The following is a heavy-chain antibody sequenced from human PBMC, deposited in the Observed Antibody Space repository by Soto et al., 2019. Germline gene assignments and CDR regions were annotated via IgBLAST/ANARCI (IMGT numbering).Heavy chain of an antibody. CDR1: GYSINSHG. CDR2: ISAYSDT. D-gene: IGHD1-26*01. J-gene: IGHJ4*02. CDR3: ARAVSYSVGARLDT. Sequence: QVQLVQSGGEVKKPGASVIVSCKASGYSINSHGITWVRQAPGQGLEWMEYISAYSDTTYAQKLQDRVIMTTDTSTSTSYMELRSLRSDDTAMYYCARAVSYSVGARLDTWGQGTQVTVSS. V-gene: IGHV1-18*01.